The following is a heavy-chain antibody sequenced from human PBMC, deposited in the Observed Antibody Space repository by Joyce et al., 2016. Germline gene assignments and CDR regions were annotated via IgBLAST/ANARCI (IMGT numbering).Heavy chain of an antibody. V-gene: IGHV5-51*01. CDR2: TNPEDYNT. CDR3: ARSAVRGTLSPFFDY. D-gene: IGHD3-16*01. Sequence: EVQLVQSGGEVKKPGESLKISCKGVGYSFTSYWLGWVRQMTGKGLELMGITNPEDYNTRYSPSFQGQVTISVDRSIKTAHLRWGSLRASDTAIYYCARSAVRGTLSPFFDYWGQGSLVTVSS. CDR1: GYSFTSYW. J-gene: IGHJ4*02.